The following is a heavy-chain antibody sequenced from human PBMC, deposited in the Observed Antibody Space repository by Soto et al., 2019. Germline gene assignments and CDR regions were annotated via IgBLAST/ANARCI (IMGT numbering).Heavy chain of an antibody. CDR1: GYTFTSYG. CDR3: ATPPATHQSSPYYYYYMDV. V-gene: IGHV1-18*01. CDR2: ISAYNGNT. D-gene: IGHD2-15*01. Sequence: ASVKVSCKASGYTFTSYGISWVRQAPGQGLEWMGWISAYNGNTKYAQKLQGRVTMTTDTSASTAYMELSSLRSEDTAVYYCATPPATHQSSPYYYYYMDVWGKGTTVTVSS. J-gene: IGHJ6*03.